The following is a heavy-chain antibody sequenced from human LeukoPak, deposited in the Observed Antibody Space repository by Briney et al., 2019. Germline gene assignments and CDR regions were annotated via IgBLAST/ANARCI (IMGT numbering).Heavy chain of an antibody. D-gene: IGHD2-2*01. V-gene: IGHV4-30-4*08. CDR1: GGSISSGDYY. J-gene: IGHJ5*02. CDR3: AREIVVVPDSSGWFDP. CDR2: IYYSGST. Sequence: SETLSLTCTVSGGSISSGDYYWSWIRQPPGKGLEWIGYIYYSGSTYYNPSLKSRATISVDTSKNQFSLKLSSVTAADTAVYYCAREIVVVPDSSGWFDPWGQGTLVTVSS.